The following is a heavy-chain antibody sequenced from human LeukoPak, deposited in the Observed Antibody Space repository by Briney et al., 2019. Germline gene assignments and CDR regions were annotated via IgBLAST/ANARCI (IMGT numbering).Heavy chain of an antibody. CDR1: GFTFSSYA. CDR2: ISYDGSNK. V-gene: IGHV3-30-3*01. Sequence: GRSLRLSCAASGFTFSSYAMHWVRQAPGKGLEWVAVISYDGSNKYYADSVKGRFTISRDNSKNTLYLQMNSLRAEDTAVYYCARVIPYDSSGDVGNAFDIWGQGTMVAVSS. CDR3: ARVIPYDSSGDVGNAFDI. D-gene: IGHD3-22*01. J-gene: IGHJ3*02.